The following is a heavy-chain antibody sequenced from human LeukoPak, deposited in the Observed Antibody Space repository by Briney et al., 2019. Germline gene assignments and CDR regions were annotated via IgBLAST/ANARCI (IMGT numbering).Heavy chain of an antibody. CDR1: GYTFTSYD. Sequence: ASVKVSCKASGYTFTSYDINWVRQATGQGLEWMGWMNPNSGNTGYAQKFQGRVTMTRNTSISTAYMELSSLRSEDTAVYYCARGYSSGWYEYYYYYYGMDVWGQGTTVTVSS. J-gene: IGHJ6*02. CDR2: MNPNSGNT. V-gene: IGHV1-8*01. D-gene: IGHD6-19*01. CDR3: ARGYSSGWYEYYYYYYGMDV.